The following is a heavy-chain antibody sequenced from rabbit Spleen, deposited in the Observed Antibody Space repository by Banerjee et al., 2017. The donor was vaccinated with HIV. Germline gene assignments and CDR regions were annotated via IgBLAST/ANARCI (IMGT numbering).Heavy chain of an antibody. Sequence: SRYGVSWVRQAPGKGLEWIGYIDPVFGATYYATWVNGRFTISSHNAQNTLYLQMTSLTAADTATYFCVRGASSSGYYSLWGQGTLVTVS. V-gene: IGHV1S21*01. J-gene: IGHJ3*01. CDR3: VRGASSSGYYSL. CDR1: SRYG. CDR2: IDPVFGAT. D-gene: IGHD1-1*01.